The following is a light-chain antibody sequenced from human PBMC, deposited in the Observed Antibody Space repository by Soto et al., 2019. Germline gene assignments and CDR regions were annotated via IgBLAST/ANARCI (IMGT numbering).Light chain of an antibody. Sequence: QSVLTQPPSVSEAPRQRVTISCSGSSSNIGNNAVNWYQQLPGKAPKLLIYYDDLLPSGVSDRFSGSKSGTSASLAISGLQSEDEAEYYCAALDDSLNGPVFGGGTKLTVL. CDR2: YDD. V-gene: IGLV1-36*01. J-gene: IGLJ2*01. CDR1: SSNIGNNA. CDR3: AALDDSLNGPV.